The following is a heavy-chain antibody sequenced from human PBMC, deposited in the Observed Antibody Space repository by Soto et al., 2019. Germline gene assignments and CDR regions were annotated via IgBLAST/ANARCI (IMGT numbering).Heavy chain of an antibody. CDR3: ARDKFAES. J-gene: IGHJ5*02. CDR1: GGSISSGGYS. V-gene: IGHV4-30-2*01. CDR2: IYHSGST. D-gene: IGHD3-16*01. Sequence: SETLSLTCAVSGGSISSGGYSWSWIRQPPGKGLEWIGYIYHSGSTYYNPSLKSRVTISVDRSKNQFSLKLSSVTAADTAVYYCARDKFAESWGQRTPVTVSS.